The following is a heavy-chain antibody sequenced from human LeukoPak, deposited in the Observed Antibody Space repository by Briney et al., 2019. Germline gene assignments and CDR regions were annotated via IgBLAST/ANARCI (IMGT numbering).Heavy chain of an antibody. CDR2: ISSSGSTI. Sequence: GGSLRLSCAASGFTFSSYEMNWVRQAPGKGLEWGSYISSSGSTIYYADSLKGRFTISRDNAKNSLYLQMNSLGAEDTVVYYCARDPSLDYWGQGTLVTVSS. CDR1: GFTFSSYE. J-gene: IGHJ4*02. CDR3: ARDPSLDY. V-gene: IGHV3-48*03.